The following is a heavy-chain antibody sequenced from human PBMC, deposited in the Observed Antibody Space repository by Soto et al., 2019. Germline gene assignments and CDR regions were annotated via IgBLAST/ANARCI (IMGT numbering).Heavy chain of an antibody. J-gene: IGHJ6*02. CDR3: ARKIGVTDENYYYYYGMDV. CDR1: GFTFSSYG. D-gene: IGHD4-4*01. CDR2: IWDDGSNK. V-gene: IGHV3-33*01. Sequence: QVQLVESGGGVVQPGRSLRLSCAASGFTFSSYGMHWVRQAPGKGLEWVAVIWDDGSNKYYADSVKGRFTISRDNSKNTLYLQMNSLRAEDTAVYYCARKIGVTDENYYYYYGMDVWGQGTTVTVSS.